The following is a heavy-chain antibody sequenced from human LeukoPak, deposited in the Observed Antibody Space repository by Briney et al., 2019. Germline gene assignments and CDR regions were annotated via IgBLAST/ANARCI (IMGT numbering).Heavy chain of an antibody. CDR1: GYTFTSYG. Sequence: ASVKVSCKASGYTFTSYGISWVRQAPGQGLGWMGWISAYNGNTNYAQKLQGRVTMTTDTSTSTAYMELRSLRSDDTAVYYCAREYCSGGSCYSMFHYWGQGTLVTVSS. CDR3: AREYCSGGSCYSMFHY. J-gene: IGHJ4*02. D-gene: IGHD2-15*01. CDR2: ISAYNGNT. V-gene: IGHV1-18*01.